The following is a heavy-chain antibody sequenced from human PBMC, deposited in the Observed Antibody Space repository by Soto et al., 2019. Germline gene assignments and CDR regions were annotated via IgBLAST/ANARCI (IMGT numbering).Heavy chain of an antibody. V-gene: IGHV4-31*03. CDR2: IYYSGST. CDR1: GGSISSGGYY. Sequence: SETLSLTCTVSGGSISSGGYYWSWIRQHPGKGLEWIGYIYYSGSTYYNPSLKSRVTISVDTSKNQFSLKLSSVTAADTAVYYCARVWGTRTTNWFDPWGQGTLVTVSS. J-gene: IGHJ5*02. CDR3: ARVWGTRTTNWFDP. D-gene: IGHD1-7*01.